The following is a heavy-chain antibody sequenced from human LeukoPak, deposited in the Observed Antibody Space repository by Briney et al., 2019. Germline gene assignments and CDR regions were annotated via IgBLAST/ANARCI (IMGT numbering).Heavy chain of an antibody. CDR2: INHSGST. V-gene: IGHV4-34*01. J-gene: IGHJ4*02. D-gene: IGHD3-10*01. CDR3: ARVYGSGSYSVIARVDY. CDR1: GGSFSGYY. Sequence: PSETLSLTCAVYGGSFSGYYWSWIRQPPGKGLEWIGEINHSGSTNYNPSLKSRVTISVDTSKNQFSLKLSSVTAADTAVYYCARVYGSGSYSVIARVDYWGQGTLVTVSS.